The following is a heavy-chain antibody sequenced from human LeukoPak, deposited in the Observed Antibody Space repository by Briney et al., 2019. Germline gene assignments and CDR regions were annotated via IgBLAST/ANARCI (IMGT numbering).Heavy chain of an antibody. Sequence: ASVKVSCKASGYTFTSYGISWVRQAPGQGLEWMEWISAYNGNTNYAQKLQGRVTMTTDTSTSTAYMELRSLRSDDTAVYYCARDLYRGPGPDYYYYGMDVWGQGTTVTVSS. CDR3: ARDLYRGPGPDYYYYGMDV. J-gene: IGHJ6*02. D-gene: IGHD3-10*01. CDR2: ISAYNGNT. V-gene: IGHV1-18*01. CDR1: GYTFTSYG.